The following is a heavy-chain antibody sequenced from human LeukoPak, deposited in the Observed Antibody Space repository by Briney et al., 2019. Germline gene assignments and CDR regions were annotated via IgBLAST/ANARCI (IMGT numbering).Heavy chain of an antibody. CDR3: AREGGFYRPLDY. Sequence: SETLSLTCGVSGGFVIHTNWWPWVRQPPGKGLEWIGEVHLDGRTKYNPSLESRLTMAVDVSENQVSPKLTSVTAAETAVYYCAREGGFYRPLDYSGQGTLATVSS. D-gene: IGHD3-3*01. J-gene: IGHJ4*02. V-gene: IGHV4-4*02. CDR1: GGFVIHTNW. CDR2: VHLDGRT.